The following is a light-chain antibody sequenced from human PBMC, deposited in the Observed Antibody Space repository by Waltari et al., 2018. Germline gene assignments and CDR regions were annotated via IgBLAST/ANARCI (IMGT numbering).Light chain of an antibody. J-gene: IGLJ3*02. CDR3: QSYDSGLSGWV. Sequence: QSVLTQPPSVSGAPGQRVTTCCPESSSNIDAHYDVQWYPQLPGTAPKLLIYGNHKRPSGVPDRFSGSRSGTSASLAITGLQAEDEADYYCQSYDSGLSGWVFGGGTKLTVL. V-gene: IGLV1-40*01. CDR2: GNH. CDR1: SSNIDAHYD.